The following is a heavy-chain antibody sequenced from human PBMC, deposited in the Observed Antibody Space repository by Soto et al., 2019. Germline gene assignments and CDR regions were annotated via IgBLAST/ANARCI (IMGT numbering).Heavy chain of an antibody. CDR2: ISNNGDHT. D-gene: IGHD5-12*01. CDR3: VKKWSFNSGYDY. J-gene: IGHJ4*02. V-gene: IGHV3-64D*08. CDR1: GFTFSNYA. Sequence: GGSLRLSCSASGFTFSNYAMHWVRQAPGKGPEYVSAISNNGDHTYYADSVKGRFTVARDNSKNTLYLQMSSLRADDTAVYYCVKKWSFNSGYDYWGQGTQVTVSS.